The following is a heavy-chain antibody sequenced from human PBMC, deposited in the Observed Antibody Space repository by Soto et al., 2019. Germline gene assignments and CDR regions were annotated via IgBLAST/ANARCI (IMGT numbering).Heavy chain of an antibody. J-gene: IGHJ6*02. V-gene: IGHV1-69*02. D-gene: IGHD4-17*01. Sequence: QVQLVQSGAEVKKPGSSVKVSCKASGGTFSSYTISWVRQAPGQGLEWMGRIIPILGIANYAQKFQGRVTITADKSSSTVYIEPTSVVSEDTAVYYCVRGLGYSDYEFATYDMDVWGQGTTDTAAS. CDR3: VRGLGYSDYEFATYDMDV. CDR2: IIPILGIA. CDR1: GGTFSSYT.